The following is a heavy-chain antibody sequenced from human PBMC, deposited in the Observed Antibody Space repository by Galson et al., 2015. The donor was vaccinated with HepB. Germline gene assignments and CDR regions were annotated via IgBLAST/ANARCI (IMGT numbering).Heavy chain of an antibody. CDR2: INAGNGNT. CDR1: GYTFTGYA. V-gene: IGHV1-3*01. CDR3: ARGPHELRYFDSYPYGMDV. D-gene: IGHD3-9*01. J-gene: IGHJ6*02. Sequence: SVKVSCKASGYTFTGYAMHWVRQAPGQRLEWMGWINAGNGNTKYSQKFQGRVTITRDTSASTAYMELSSLRSEDTAVYYCARGPHELRYFDSYPYGMDVWGQGTTVAVSS.